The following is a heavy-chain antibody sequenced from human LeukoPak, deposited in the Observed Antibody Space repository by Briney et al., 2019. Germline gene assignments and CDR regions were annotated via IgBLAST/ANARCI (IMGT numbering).Heavy chain of an antibody. V-gene: IGHV5-10-1*01. CDR3: ARQYYYVSGGYYNNWFDP. CDR2: IDPSDSYT. D-gene: IGHD3-10*01. CDR1: GYSFTNYW. J-gene: IGHJ5*02. Sequence: GESLKISCKGSGYSFTNYWISWVRQMPGKGLEWMGRIDPSDSYTYYSPSFQGHVTISADKSISTAYLQWSSLRASDTAMYYCARQYYYVSGGYYNNWFDPWGQGTLVTVSS.